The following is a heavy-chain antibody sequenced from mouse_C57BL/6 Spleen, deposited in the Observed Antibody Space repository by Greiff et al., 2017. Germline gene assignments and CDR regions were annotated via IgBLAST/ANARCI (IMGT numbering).Heavy chain of an antibody. CDR3: ARSDYGSRAWFAY. D-gene: IGHD1-1*01. J-gene: IGHJ3*01. V-gene: IGHV14-3*01. CDR1: GFNIKNTY. CDR2: IDPANGNT. Sequence: EVQLQQSVAELVRPGASVKLSCTASGFNIKNTYMHRVKQRPEQGLEWIGRIDPANGNTKYAPKFQGKATLTADTSSNTAYLQLSSLTAEDTAIYYCARSDYGSRAWFAYWGQGTLVTVSA.